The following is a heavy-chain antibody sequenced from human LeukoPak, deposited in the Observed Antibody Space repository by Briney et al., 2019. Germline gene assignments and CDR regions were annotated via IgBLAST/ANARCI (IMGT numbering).Heavy chain of an antibody. D-gene: IGHD3-22*01. J-gene: IGHJ4*02. Sequence: PGGSLRLSCAASGFTFSSYAMHWVRQAPGKGLEWVAVISYDGSNKYYADSVKGRFTISRDNSKNTLYLQMNSLRAEDTAVYYCARERTDSSGYFWGTFDYWGQGTLVTVSS. V-gene: IGHV3-30*04. CDR2: ISYDGSNK. CDR3: ARERTDSSGYFWGTFDY. CDR1: GFTFSSYA.